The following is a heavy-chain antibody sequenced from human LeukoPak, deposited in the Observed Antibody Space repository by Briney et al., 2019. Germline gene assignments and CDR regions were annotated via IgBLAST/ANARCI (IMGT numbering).Heavy chain of an antibody. CDR1: GFTFSSYA. Sequence: PGGSLGLSCAASGFTFSSYAMDWVRQAPGKGLEWVSGLTGSGGSTYYADSVKGRFTISRDNSKNTLYLQMNSLRAEDTAIYYCAKVEPSYETSGYIPYYFDYWGQGTLVTVSS. D-gene: IGHD3-22*01. CDR3: AKVEPSYETSGYIPYYFDY. J-gene: IGHJ4*02. CDR2: LTGSGGST. V-gene: IGHV3-23*01.